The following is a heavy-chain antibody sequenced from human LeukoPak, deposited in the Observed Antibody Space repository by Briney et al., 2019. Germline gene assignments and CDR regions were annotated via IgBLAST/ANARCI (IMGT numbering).Heavy chain of an antibody. J-gene: IGHJ6*02. V-gene: IGHV4-30-4*01. CDR3: ARDRGELYYYYYGMDV. CDR1: GDSISGGDYY. CDR2: IYYSGNT. Sequence: PSQTLSLTCTVSGDSISGGDYYWSWIRQPPGKGLEWIGYIYYSGNTYYNPSLKSRVTMSVDTSKSQFSLELSSVTAADTAVYYCARDRGELYYYYYGMDVWGQGTTVTVSS. D-gene: IGHD3-10*01.